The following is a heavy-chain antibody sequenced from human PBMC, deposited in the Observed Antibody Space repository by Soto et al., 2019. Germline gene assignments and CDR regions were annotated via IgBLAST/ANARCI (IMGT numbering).Heavy chain of an antibody. CDR1: GYTFTSYG. Sequence: QVQLVQSGAEVKKPGASVKVSCKASGYTFTSYGISWVRQAPGQGREWMGWIGAYNGNTNYAQKLQGRVTMTTDTTPSTAYMELRSLRSHDTAVYYCARETSIAAADYWGQGTLVTVSS. CDR2: IGAYNGNT. D-gene: IGHD6-13*01. CDR3: ARETSIAAADY. V-gene: IGHV1-18*01. J-gene: IGHJ4*02.